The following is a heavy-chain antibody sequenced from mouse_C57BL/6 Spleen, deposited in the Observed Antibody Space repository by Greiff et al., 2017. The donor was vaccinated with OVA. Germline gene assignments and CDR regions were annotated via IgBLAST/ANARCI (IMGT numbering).Heavy chain of an antibody. CDR1: GFTFSDYG. CDR2: ISSGSSTI. J-gene: IGHJ3*01. CDR3: ARHGYYGWFAY. Sequence: EVHLVESGGGLVKPGGSLKLSCAASGFTFSDYGMHWVRQAPEKGLEWVAYISSGSSTIYYADTVKGRFTISRDNAKNTLFLQMTSLRSEDTAMYYCARHGYYGWFAYWGQGTLVTVSA. D-gene: IGHD2-3*01. V-gene: IGHV5-17*01.